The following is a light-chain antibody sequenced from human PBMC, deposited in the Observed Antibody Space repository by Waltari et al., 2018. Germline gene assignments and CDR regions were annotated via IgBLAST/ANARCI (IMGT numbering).Light chain of an antibody. CDR1: QTVTND. CDR2: GAS. CDR3: QQYSDWIA. Sequence: EIVITQSPASLSVSPGERATLSCTASQTVTNDLAWYQQKPGQAPKLPIFGASTRATCVPARFSGSGSGTEFTLTIGSVQSEDFAVYYCQQYSDWIAFGGGTKVDLK. J-gene: IGKJ4*01. V-gene: IGKV3-15*01.